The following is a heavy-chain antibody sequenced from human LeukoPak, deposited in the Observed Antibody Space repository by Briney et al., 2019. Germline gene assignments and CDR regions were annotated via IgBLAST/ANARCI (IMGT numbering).Heavy chain of an antibody. CDR2: TYSGGST. D-gene: IGHD3-9*01. J-gene: IGHJ4*02. CDR3: ARVGTDWSNDY. CDR1: GFTVSSNS. Sequence: GGSLRLSCAASGFTVSSNSVSWVRQAPGKGLEWVSITYSGGSTYYADSVKGRFTISRDNSKNTLFLQMNSLRAEDTAVYYCARVGTDWSNDYWGQGTLVTVSS. V-gene: IGHV3-53*01.